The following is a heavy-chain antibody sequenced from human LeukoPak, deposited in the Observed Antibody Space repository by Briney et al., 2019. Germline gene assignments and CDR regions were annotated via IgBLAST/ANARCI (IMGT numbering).Heavy chain of an antibody. CDR1: GFTFSDYY. D-gene: IGHD6-19*01. J-gene: IGHJ4*02. V-gene: IGHV3-11*01. CDR3: ASDRGWYQGGDYFDY. Sequence: GGSLRLSCAASGFTFSDYYMSWIRQAPGKGLEWVSYISSSGSTLYYADSVKGRFTISRDNAKNSLYLQMNSLRAEDTAVYYCASDRGWYQGGDYFDYWGQGTLVTVSS. CDR2: ISSSGSTL.